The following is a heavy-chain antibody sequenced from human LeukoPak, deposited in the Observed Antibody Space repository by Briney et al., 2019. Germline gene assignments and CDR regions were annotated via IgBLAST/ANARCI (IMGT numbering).Heavy chain of an antibody. J-gene: IGHJ4*02. Sequence: SETLSLTCTVSGGSISSYYWSWIRQPPGKGLEWIGYIYYSGSTNYNPSLKSRVTISADTSKNQFSLKLSSVTAADTAVYFCVSGQMKEYRKDWYMHHFDNWGQGTPVTVSP. CDR2: IYYSGST. D-gene: IGHD2-8*01. V-gene: IGHV4-59*01. CDR3: VSGQMKEYRKDWYMHHFDN. CDR1: GGSISSYY.